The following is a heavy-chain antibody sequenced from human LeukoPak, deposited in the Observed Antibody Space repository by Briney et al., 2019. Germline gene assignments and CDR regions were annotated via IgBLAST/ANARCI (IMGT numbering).Heavy chain of an antibody. CDR3: ARGFYGDPADY. CDR2: MNPNSGNT. V-gene: IGHV1-8*01. Sequence: ASAKVPCKVSGYTFTSYDINWVRQATGQGLEWMGWMNPNSGNTGYAQKFQGRVTMTRNTSISTAYMELSSLRSEDTAVYYCARGFYGDPADYWGQGTLVTVSS. J-gene: IGHJ4*02. CDR1: GYTFTSYD. D-gene: IGHD4-17*01.